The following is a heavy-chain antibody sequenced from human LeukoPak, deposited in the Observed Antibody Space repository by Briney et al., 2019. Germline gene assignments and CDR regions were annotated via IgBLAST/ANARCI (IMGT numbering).Heavy chain of an antibody. Sequence: GGSLRLYCAASGFTFSSYGMHWVRQAPGKGLEWVAVISYDGINKYYSDSVKGRFTISRDNSKKTLYLQMDSLRAEDTAIYFCARGRVATPPYGMDVWGQGTTVTVSS. J-gene: IGHJ6*02. V-gene: IGHV3-30*03. D-gene: IGHD5-12*01. CDR3: ARGRVATPPYGMDV. CDR1: GFTFSSYG. CDR2: ISYDGINK.